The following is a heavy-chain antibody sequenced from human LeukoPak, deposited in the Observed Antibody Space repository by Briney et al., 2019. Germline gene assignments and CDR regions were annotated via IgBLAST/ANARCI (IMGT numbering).Heavy chain of an antibody. CDR1: GISLITRAVG. V-gene: IGHV2-5*02. J-gene: IGHJ4*02. CDR3: AHRWVGTSWYWVYFDC. CDR2: IYWAVDK. D-gene: IGHD6-13*01. Sequence: SGPTLGNSTQALTLTFSCSGISLITRAVGVGWIRQPPGKALEWIALIYWAVDKRYSPSLKSRLTITKDTSRNQVVLTMTNMDPVDTATYYCAHRWVGTSWYWVYFDCWGQGTLVTVSS.